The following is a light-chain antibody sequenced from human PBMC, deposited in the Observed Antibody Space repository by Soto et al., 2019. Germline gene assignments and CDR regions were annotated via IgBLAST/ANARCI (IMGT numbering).Light chain of an antibody. Sequence: FTKNTTTPSLAPGERPTLSRRASQSVSSYLAWYQQKPGQXPRXXMYEASNRATGIPARFSGGGSGTDFTLTISSLEPEDFAVYYCQQRSDWPWTFGQGTKVDIK. CDR3: QQRSDWPWT. CDR2: EAS. J-gene: IGKJ1*01. V-gene: IGKV3-11*01. CDR1: QSVSSY.